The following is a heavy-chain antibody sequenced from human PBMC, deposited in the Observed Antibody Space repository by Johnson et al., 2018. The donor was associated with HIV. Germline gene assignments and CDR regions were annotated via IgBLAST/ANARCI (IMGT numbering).Heavy chain of an antibody. CDR2: IWYDGSNK. D-gene: IGHD3-10*01. CDR3: AKQGGSRLHLWVDAFDI. J-gene: IGHJ3*02. V-gene: IGHV3-33*06. Sequence: QEKLVESGGGVVQPGRSLRLSCAASGFTFSSYGMHWVRQAPGKGLEWVAVIWYDGSNKYYADSVKGRFTISRDNSKNTLYLQMNSLRAEDTAVYYCAKQGGSRLHLWVDAFDIWGQGTMVTVSS. CDR1: GFTFSSYG.